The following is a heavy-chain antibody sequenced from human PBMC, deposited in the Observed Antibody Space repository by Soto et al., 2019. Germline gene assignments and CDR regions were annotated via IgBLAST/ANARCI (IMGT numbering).Heavy chain of an antibody. Sequence: SETLSLTCAVSGYSISSGYYWGSLRQPPAKGLEWIGHMYHSGSIYYNPSLQSRVTISMDTSKNEFSLKLTSVTAADTAVYYCGRQNGGGIYGDCVADWGQGTLVPVSS. D-gene: IGHD4-17*01. V-gene: IGHV4-38-2*01. CDR1: GYSISSGYY. J-gene: IGHJ4*02. CDR2: MYHSGSI. CDR3: GRQNGGGIYGDCVAD.